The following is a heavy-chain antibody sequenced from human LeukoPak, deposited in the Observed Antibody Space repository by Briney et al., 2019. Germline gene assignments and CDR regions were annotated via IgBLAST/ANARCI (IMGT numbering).Heavy chain of an antibody. D-gene: IGHD1-26*01. CDR1: GFTVSSNY. CDR2: IYSGGSK. CDR3: ARGLVVATPSTAY. Sequence: GGSLRLSCAASGFTVSSNYMSWVRQAPGKGLEWVSVIYSGGSKYNSESVKGRFTISRDNPKSTLYLQMNSLRAEDTAVYYCARGLVVATPSTAYWGQGTLVTVSS. V-gene: IGHV3-53*01. J-gene: IGHJ4*02.